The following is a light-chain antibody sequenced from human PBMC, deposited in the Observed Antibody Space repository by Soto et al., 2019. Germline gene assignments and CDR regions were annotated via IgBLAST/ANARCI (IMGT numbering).Light chain of an antibody. Sequence: DIQMTQSPSSLSASVGDRVTITCRASQIISSYVHWYQQKPGKATKLLIYAAYSLKSCVPSRFSGSGYGTAFIITSSSAHPKDFTTYDFQQRYRNPRTFFQSMKVEIK. CDR2: AAY. CDR1: QIISSY. J-gene: IGKJ1*01. CDR3: QQRYRNPRT. V-gene: IGKV1-39*01.